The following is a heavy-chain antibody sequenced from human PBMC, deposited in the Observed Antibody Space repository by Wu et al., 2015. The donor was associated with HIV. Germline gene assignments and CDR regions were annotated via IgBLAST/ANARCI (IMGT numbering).Heavy chain of an antibody. Sequence: QVQLVQSGAEVKKPGASVKVSCKASGYTFASYGISWVRQAPGQGLEWMGWISAYDGNTDYAQKFQDRVTMITDIPTRTAYMELRSLRSDDTAVYYCARDIVVLAAATLPFDIWGQGTMVTVSS. CDR1: GYTFASYG. D-gene: IGHD2-2*01. J-gene: IGHJ3*02. V-gene: IGHV1-18*01. CDR3: ARDIVVLAAATLPFDI. CDR2: ISAYDGNT.